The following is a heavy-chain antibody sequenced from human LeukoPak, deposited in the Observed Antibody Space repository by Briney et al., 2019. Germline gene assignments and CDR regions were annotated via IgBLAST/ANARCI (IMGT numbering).Heavy chain of an antibody. CDR1: GCSISQHY. CDR2: INHSGST. Sequence: SETLSLTCTVSGCSISQHYWRWIRQPPGKGLEWIGEINHSGSTNYNPSLKSRVTISVDTSKNQFSLKLSSVTAADMIEYDCARGQGWELLSQYYFDYWGQGTLVTVSS. J-gene: IGHJ4*02. D-gene: IGHD1-26*01. V-gene: IGHV4-34*01. CDR3: ARGQGWELLSQYYFDY.